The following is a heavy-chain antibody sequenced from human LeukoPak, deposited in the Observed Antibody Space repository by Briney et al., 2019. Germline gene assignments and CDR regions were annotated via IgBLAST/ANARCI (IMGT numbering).Heavy chain of an antibody. Sequence: SETLSLTCNVSGYSISSGYYWGWIRQPPGKGLEWIGSIYHSGSTYYNPSLKSRVTMSVDTSKNQFSLNLSSVTAADTAVYYCARLMTGTTTAFDIWGQGTMVTVSS. CDR2: IYHSGST. D-gene: IGHD1-7*01. CDR1: GYSISSGYY. J-gene: IGHJ3*02. V-gene: IGHV4-38-2*02. CDR3: ARLMTGTTTAFDI.